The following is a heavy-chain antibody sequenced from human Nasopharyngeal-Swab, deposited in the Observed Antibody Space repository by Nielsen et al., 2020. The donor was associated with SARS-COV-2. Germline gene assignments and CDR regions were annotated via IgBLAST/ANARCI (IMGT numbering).Heavy chain of an antibody. D-gene: IGHD3-3*01. CDR2: IYYSGST. V-gene: IGHV4-31*03. J-gene: IGHJ3*02. CDR3: AGAGLFAWLLPVVSAFDI. Sequence: SEPLSLTCTVPGVSISSGGYYWRWTRQHPGKGLEWIGYIYYSGSTYYNPSLKSRVTISVDTSKNQFSLKLSSVTAADTAVYYCAGAGLFAWLLPVVSAFDIWGQGTMVTVSS. CDR1: GVSISSGGYY.